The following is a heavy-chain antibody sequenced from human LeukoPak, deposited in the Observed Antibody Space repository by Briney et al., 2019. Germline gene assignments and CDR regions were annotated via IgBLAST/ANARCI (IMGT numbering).Heavy chain of an antibody. V-gene: IGHV3-74*01. J-gene: IGHJ3*02. CDR2: INSDGSST. Sequence: GGSLRLSCAASGFTLSSSWMHWVRQAPGKGLVWVSRINSDGSSTSYADSVKGRFTVSRDNAKNTLYLQMNSLRDEDTAVYYCARTSLRAFHIWGQGTMVTVSS. CDR1: GFTLSSSW. CDR3: ARTSLRAFHI.